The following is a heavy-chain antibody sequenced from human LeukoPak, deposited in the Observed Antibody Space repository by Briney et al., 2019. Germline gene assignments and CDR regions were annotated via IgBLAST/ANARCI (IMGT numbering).Heavy chain of an antibody. CDR1: GYTFTSYA. J-gene: IGHJ4*02. V-gene: IGHV1-3*01. CDR3: ARGVEDGYNLAFDY. CDR2: INAGNGNT. D-gene: IGHD5-24*01. Sequence: ASVKVSCKASGYTFTSYAMHWVRQAPGQRLEWMGWINAGNGNTKYSQKFQGRVTITRDTSASTAYMELSSLRSADTAVYYCARGVEDGYNLAFDYWGQGTLVTVSS.